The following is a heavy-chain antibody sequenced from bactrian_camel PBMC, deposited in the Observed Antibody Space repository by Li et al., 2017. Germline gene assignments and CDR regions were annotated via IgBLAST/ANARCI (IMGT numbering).Heavy chain of an antibody. V-gene: IGHV3S25*01. J-gene: IGHJ4*01. Sequence: VESGGGSVQAGGSLRLSCEGSGYCMGWFRQAPGQEREGVAAIDTGDGSTYYLNSVEGRFTISRDNNAKTVYLQMNNLNPEDSATYYCAADLKWCRAGYYDPHARLGYLGQGTQVTVS. CDR2: IDTGDGST. CDR1: GYC. D-gene: IGHD2*01.